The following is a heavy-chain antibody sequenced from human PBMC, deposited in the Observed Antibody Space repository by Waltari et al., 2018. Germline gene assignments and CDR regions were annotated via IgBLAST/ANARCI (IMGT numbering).Heavy chain of an antibody. CDR1: GASVVSNY. CDR2: IYVGGTT. CDR3: ARETRHGDWFDP. D-gene: IGHD3-16*01. Sequence: QVPLHESGPGLVQPSETLSLSCPVSGASVVSNYWSWIRQSAGKGMEWIGRIYVGGTTNYNPALSGRVSMSVDMSKNQIFRKIMSVTAADTGVYYCARETRHGDWFDPWGQGTLVTVAS. V-gene: IGHV4-4*07. J-gene: IGHJ5*02.